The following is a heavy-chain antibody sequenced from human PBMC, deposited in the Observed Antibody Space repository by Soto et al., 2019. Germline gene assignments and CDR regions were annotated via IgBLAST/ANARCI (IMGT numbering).Heavy chain of an antibody. D-gene: IGHD5-18*01. J-gene: IGHJ6*02. V-gene: IGHV3-30-3*01. Sequence: GGSLRLSCAASGFTFSSYAMHWVRQAPGKGLEWVAVISYDGSNKYYADSVKGRFTISRDNSKNTLYLQMNSLRAEDTAVYYCARERDTAMAPGYYYGMDVWGQGTTVTVSS. CDR3: ARERDTAMAPGYYYGMDV. CDR2: ISYDGSNK. CDR1: GFTFSSYA.